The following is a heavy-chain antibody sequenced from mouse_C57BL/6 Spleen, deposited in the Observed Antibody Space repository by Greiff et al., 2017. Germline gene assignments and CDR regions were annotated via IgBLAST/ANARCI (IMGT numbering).Heavy chain of an antibody. D-gene: IGHD2-5*01. J-gene: IGHJ4*01. V-gene: IGHV1-82*01. CDR3: ARAYYSDYKDAMDY. CDR2: IYPGDGDT. CDR1: GYAFSSSW. Sequence: QVQLQQSGPELVKPGASVKISCKASGYAFSSSWMNWVKQRPGQGLEWIGRIYPGDGDTNYNGKFKGKATLTADKSSSTAYMQLSSLTSEDSAVYFCARAYYSDYKDAMDYWGQGTSVTVSS.